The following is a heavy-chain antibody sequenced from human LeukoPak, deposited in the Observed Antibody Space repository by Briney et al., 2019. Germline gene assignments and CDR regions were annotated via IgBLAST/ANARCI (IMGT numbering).Heavy chain of an antibody. V-gene: IGHV3-73*01. CDR1: GFTFSGSV. J-gene: IGHJ4*02. CDR3: TRHSSARNYYDSSDEYYFDY. D-gene: IGHD3-22*01. Sequence: GGSLRLSCAASGFTFSGSVMHWVRQASGKGLEWVGRIRSRANSYATAYAASVKGRFTISRDDSKNTAYLQMNSLKTEDTAMYYCTRHSSARNYYDSSDEYYFDYWGQGTLVTVSS. CDR2: IRSRANSYAT.